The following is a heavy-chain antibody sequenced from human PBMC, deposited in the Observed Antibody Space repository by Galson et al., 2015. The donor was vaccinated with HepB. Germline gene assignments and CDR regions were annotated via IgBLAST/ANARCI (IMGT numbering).Heavy chain of an antibody. CDR1: GFTFSSYA. CDR3: ARDWCSSTSCYYYYYYYMDV. D-gene: IGHD2-2*01. Sequence: SLRLSCAASGFTFSSYAMHWVRQAPGKGLEWVAVMSYDGSNQYYADSVKGRFTISRDNSKYTLYLQMNSLRAEDTAVYYCARDWCSSTSCYYYYYYYMDVWGKGTTVTVSS. J-gene: IGHJ6*03. V-gene: IGHV3-30-3*01. CDR2: MSYDGSNQ.